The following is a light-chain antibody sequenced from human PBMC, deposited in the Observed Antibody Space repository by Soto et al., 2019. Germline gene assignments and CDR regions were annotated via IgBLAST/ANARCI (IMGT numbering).Light chain of an antibody. V-gene: IGLV2-23*02. J-gene: IGLJ1*01. CDR2: EVS. CDR3: CSYAGSSTFVV. CDR1: SSDVGSYNL. Sequence: QSALTQPASVSGSPGQSITISCTGTSSDVGSYNLVSWYQQHPGKAPKLMIYEVSKRTSGVSNRFSGSKSGNTASLTISGLQAEDEADYYCCSYAGSSTFVVFGTGTKVTVL.